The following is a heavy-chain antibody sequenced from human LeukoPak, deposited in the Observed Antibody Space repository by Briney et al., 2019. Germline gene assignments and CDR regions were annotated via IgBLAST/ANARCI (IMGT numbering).Heavy chain of an antibody. D-gene: IGHD3-9*01. J-gene: IGHJ4*02. CDR3: ARVVTGYYRGDH. CDR2: ISPYNGNT. Sequence: GASVKVSCKASGYTFTGYSISWVRQAPGQGLEWMGWISPYNGNTNYAQKFQGRVTMTTDTSTSTAYMELRSLRSDDTAVYYCARVVTGYYRGDHWGQGTLVTVSS. V-gene: IGHV1-18*01. CDR1: GYTFTGYS.